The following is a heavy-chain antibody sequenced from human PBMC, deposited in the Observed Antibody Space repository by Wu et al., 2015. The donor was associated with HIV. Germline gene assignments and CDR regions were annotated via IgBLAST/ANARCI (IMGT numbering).Heavy chain of an antibody. D-gene: IGHD3-10*01. CDR1: GGSFSGYY. V-gene: IGHV4-34*01. Sequence: QVQLQQWGAGLLKPSETLSLTCAVYGGSFSGYYWSWIRQPPGKGLEWIGEINHSGSTNYNPSLKSRVTISVDTSKNQFSLKLSSVTAADTAVYYCARGSPMNYYGSAPEAYYYYYSGMDVWGQGTTVTVSS. CDR2: INHSGST. J-gene: IGHJ6*02. CDR3: ARGSPMNYYGSAPEAYYYYYSGMDV.